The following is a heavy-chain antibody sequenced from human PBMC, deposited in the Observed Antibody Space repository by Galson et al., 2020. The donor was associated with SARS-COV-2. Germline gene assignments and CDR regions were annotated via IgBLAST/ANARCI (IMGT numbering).Heavy chain of an antibody. CDR2: ISGSGGST. CDR1: GFTLSRYA. Sequence: GGSLRLSCTASGFTLSRYAMSWVRQAPGKGLEWVLAISGSGGSTYYADSVKGRFTISRDNSKSTLHLQMTSLKAEDTAIYYCAKDRGNDYVDQRDYWGQGTLVAVSS. J-gene: IGHJ4*02. V-gene: IGHV3-23*01. D-gene: IGHD4-17*01. CDR3: AKDRGNDYVDQRDY.